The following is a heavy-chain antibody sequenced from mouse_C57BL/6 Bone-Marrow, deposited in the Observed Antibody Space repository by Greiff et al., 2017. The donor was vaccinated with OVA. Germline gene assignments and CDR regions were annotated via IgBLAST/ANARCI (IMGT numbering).Heavy chain of an antibody. J-gene: IGHJ2*01. CDR1: GYTFTDYY. CDR3: ARGPG. CDR2: INPNNGGT. V-gene: IGHV1-26*01. Sequence: EVKLQQSGPELVKPGASVKISCKASGYTFTDYYMNWVKQSHGKSLEWIGDINPNNGGTSYNQKFKGKATLTVDKSSSTAYMELRSLTFEDSAVYYCARGPGWGQGTTLTVSS.